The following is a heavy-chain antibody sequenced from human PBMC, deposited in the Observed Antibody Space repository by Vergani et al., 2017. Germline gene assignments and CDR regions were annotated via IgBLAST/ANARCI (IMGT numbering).Heavy chain of an antibody. CDR2: IKRKTDGGTT. CDR1: GFTFSNAW. D-gene: IGHD2-15*01. V-gene: IGHV3-15*01. CDR3: TTAISPPGLYCSDGSCYPYFYYGMDV. J-gene: IGHJ6*02. Sequence: EVQLVESGGGLVKPGGSLRLSCAASGFTFSNAWMNWVRQAPGKGLEWVGRIKRKTDGGTTDYAAPVKGRFTISRDDSKNTLYLHMNSLKTEDTAVYYCTTAISPPGLYCSDGSCYPYFYYGMDVWGQGTTVTVSS.